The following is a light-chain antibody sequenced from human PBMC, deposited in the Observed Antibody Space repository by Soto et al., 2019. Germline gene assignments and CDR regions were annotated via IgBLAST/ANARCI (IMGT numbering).Light chain of an antibody. V-gene: IGKV3-11*01. CDR3: QQYGSSPLIT. CDR1: QSVSRY. CDR2: DAS. Sequence: EIVLTQSPATLSLSPGERATLSCRASQSVSRYLAWYQQKSGQAPRLLIYDASNRATGIPARFSGSGSGTDFTLTISSLEPEDFAVYYCQQYGSSPLITFGPGTKVDIK. J-gene: IGKJ3*01.